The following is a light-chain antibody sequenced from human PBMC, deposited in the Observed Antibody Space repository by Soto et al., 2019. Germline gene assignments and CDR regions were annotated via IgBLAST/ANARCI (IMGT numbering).Light chain of an antibody. CDR1: SSNIGSNY. CDR3: GPWNNSRGAEV. CDR2: DNN. Sequence: QSVLPQPPSVSAAPGQKVTISCSGRSSNIGSNYVSWYQHLPGTAPKLLIYDNNKRPSGIPDRFSGSKSGTSATLGITGLQAGDGADYNCGPWNNSRGAEVFGGGTKVPVL. V-gene: IGLV1-51*01. J-gene: IGLJ2*01.